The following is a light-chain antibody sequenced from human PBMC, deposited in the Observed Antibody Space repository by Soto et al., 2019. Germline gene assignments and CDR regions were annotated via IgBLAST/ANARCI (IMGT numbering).Light chain of an antibody. CDR2: DVS. CDR1: SSDVGGYNY. CDR3: SSYTSRRSV. Sequence: QSVLTQPASVSGSPGQSITISCTGTSSDVGGYNYVSWYQQHPGKAPKLMIYDVSNRPSGVSNRFSGSKSGNPASLTISGLQAEDEADYSCSSYTSRRSVFGAGTKLTVL. J-gene: IGLJ2*01. V-gene: IGLV2-14*01.